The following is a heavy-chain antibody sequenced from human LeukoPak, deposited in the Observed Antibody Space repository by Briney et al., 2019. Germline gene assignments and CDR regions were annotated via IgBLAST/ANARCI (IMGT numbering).Heavy chain of an antibody. CDR2: IYESGTT. CDR1: GESLNSYY. Sequence: SETLSLTCAVYGESLNSYYWSWVRQPPGEGLEWIGEIYESGTTEYTPSLKSRVTISMVPSKQQFSLSLSSVTAADTAVYYCARGAWATRLGSWGLGTPVIVSS. D-gene: IGHD2-15*01. V-gene: IGHV4-34*01. CDR3: ARGAWATRLGS. J-gene: IGHJ4*02.